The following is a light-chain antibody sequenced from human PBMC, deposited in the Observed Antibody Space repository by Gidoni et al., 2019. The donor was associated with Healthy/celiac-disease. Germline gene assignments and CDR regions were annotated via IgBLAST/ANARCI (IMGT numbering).Light chain of an antibody. CDR1: QSVSCSY. CDR2: GAA. Sequence: EIVFTQSPGTLSLSPGERATLSCRASQSVSCSYLAWYQQKPGQAARLLIYGAASRATGITARLSGSGSGTDFTLTISRLDHEDVAVYYCQQYGSTPPRYTFGQGTKLEIK. J-gene: IGKJ2*01. CDR3: QQYGSTPPRYT. V-gene: IGKV3-20*01.